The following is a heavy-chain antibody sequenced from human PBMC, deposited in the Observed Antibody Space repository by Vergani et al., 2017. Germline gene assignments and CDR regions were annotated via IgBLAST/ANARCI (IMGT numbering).Heavy chain of an antibody. D-gene: IGHD2-2*01. CDR2: ISCDGTQK. CDR1: GFTSSYYG. Sequence: QVHLVESGGGVVQPGRSLRLSCVVSGFTSSYYGMHWVRQAPGKGLEWVAVISCDGTQKYYADSVKGRFTISRDNSKSTLYLQMNSLRTEDTAVYYCATKSCSTPGCQIGYFREWGQGTLVTVSS. CDR3: ATKSCSTPGCQIGYFRE. V-gene: IGHV3-30*03. J-gene: IGHJ1*01.